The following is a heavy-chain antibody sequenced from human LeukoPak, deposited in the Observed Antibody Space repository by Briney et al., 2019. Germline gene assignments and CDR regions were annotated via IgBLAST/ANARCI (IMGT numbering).Heavy chain of an antibody. J-gene: IGHJ4*02. CDR2: LWYDGSNR. CDR3: ARARHGILTGYYLDY. Sequence: GGSLRLSCAASGFTFISYAMHWVRQAPGKGLEWVAVLWYDGSNRYYEDSVKGRFTISRDNSKDTLYLQMNSLRDEDTAIYYCARARHGILTGYYLDYWGQGTLVTVSS. CDR1: GFTFISYA. V-gene: IGHV3-33*08. D-gene: IGHD3-9*01.